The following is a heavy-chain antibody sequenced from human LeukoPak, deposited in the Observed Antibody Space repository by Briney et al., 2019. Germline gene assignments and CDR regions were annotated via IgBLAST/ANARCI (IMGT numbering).Heavy chain of an antibody. CDR1: EFTFSSYA. J-gene: IGHJ4*02. CDR3: AKEPPQRVEWLLWFDY. V-gene: IGHV3-23*01. D-gene: IGHD3-3*01. CDR2: ISGSGGNT. Sequence: GGSLRLSCAASEFTFSSYAMTWVRQAPGKGLQWVSAISGSGGNTYYADSVKGRFTISRDNSKNTLYLQMNSLRAEDTAVYYCAKEPPQRVEWLLWFDYWGQGTLVTVSS.